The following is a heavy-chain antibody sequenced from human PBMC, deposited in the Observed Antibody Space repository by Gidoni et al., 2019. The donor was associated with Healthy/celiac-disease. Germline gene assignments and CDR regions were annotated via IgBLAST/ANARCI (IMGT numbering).Heavy chain of an antibody. CDR3: ARVLVVVVPAAIIWNWFDP. D-gene: IGHD2-2*02. Sequence: QVPLVPSGAEVKKPGASVKVSCQASGYTFTSYGISWVRQAPGQGLEWMGWISAYNGNTNYAQKLQGRVTMTTDTATSTAYMELRSLRSDDTAVYYCARVLVVVVPAAIIWNWFDPWGQGTLVTVSS. CDR1: GYTFTSYG. J-gene: IGHJ5*02. V-gene: IGHV1-18*01. CDR2: ISAYNGNT.